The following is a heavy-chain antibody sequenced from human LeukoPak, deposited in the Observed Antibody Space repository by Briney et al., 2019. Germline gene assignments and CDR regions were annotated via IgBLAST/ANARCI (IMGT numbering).Heavy chain of an antibody. V-gene: IGHV1-2*02. J-gene: IGHJ6*03. CDR2: INPNSGGT. CDR3: ARPPRGDYYGSGSYYEISYYYYMDV. CDR1: GYTFTGYY. D-gene: IGHD3-10*01. Sequence: ASVKVSCKASGYTFTGYYMHWVRQAPGQGLEWMGWINPNSGGTNYAQKFQGRVTMTRDTSISTAYMELSRLRSDDTAVYYCARPPRGDYYGSGSYYEISYYYYMDVWGKGTTVTVSS.